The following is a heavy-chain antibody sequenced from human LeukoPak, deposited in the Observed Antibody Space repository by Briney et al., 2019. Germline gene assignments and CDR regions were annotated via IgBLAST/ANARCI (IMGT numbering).Heavy chain of an antibody. V-gene: IGHV1-2*02. J-gene: IGHJ4*02. CDR1: GYTFTGYY. CDR3: ARGGARNEYYYGSRTVCDY. Sequence: ASVKVSCKASGYTFTGYYMHWVRQAPGQGLEWMGWINPNSGGTNYAQKFQGRVTMTRDTSISTAYMELSRLRSDDTAVYYCARGGARNEYYYGSRTVCDYWGQGTLVTVSS. CDR2: INPNSGGT. D-gene: IGHD3-10*01.